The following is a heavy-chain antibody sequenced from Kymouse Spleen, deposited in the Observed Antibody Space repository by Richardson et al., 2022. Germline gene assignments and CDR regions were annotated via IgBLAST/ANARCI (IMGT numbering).Heavy chain of an antibody. J-gene: IGHJ6*02. CDR1: GGSFSGYY. CDR2: INHSGST. Sequence: QVQLQQWGAGLLKPSETLSLTCAVYGGSFSGYYWSWIRQPPGKGLEWIGEINHSGSTNYNPSLKSRVTISVDTSKNQFSLKLSSVTAADTAVYYCARERILTGYQGMDVWGQGTTVTVSS. V-gene: IGHV4-34*01. CDR3: ARERILTGYQGMDV. D-gene: IGHD3-9*01.